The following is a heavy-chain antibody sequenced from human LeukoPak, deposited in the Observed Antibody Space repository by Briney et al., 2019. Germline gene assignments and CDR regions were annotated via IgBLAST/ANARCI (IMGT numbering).Heavy chain of an antibody. CDR3: AKPVVYCGGDCAAGDY. Sequence: PGGSLRLSCAASGFTFSSYAMSWVRQAPGKGLEWVSAISGSGGSTYYADSVKGRFTISRDNSKNTLYLQMNSLRAEDTAVYYCAKPVVYCGGDCAAGDYWGQGTLVTVSS. D-gene: IGHD2-21*02. CDR2: ISGSGGST. CDR1: GFTFSSYA. V-gene: IGHV3-23*01. J-gene: IGHJ4*02.